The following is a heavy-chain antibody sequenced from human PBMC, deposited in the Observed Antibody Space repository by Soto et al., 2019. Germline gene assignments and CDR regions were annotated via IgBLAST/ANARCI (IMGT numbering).Heavy chain of an antibody. Sequence: GASVKVSCKASGYXFTSHYMHWVRQAPGQRLEWMGWINAGNGNTKYSQKFQGRVTITRDTSASTAYMELSSLRSEDTAVYYCARGNDPLWIDPWGQGTLVTVSS. D-gene: IGHD1-1*01. CDR1: GYXFTSHY. CDR3: ARGNDPLWIDP. V-gene: IGHV1-3*01. J-gene: IGHJ5*02. CDR2: INAGNGNT.